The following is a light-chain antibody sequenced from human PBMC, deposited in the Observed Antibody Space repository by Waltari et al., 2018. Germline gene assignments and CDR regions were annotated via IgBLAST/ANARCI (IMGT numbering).Light chain of an antibody. J-gene: IGKJ4*01. V-gene: IGKV3-20*01. CDR2: GAS. CDR1: QSVSSSY. CDR3: QQYGSSPPLT. Sequence: GERATLSCRASQSVSSSYLAWYQQKPGQAPRLLIYGASSRATGIPDRFSGSGSGTDFTLTISRLEPEDFAVYYCQQYGSSPPLTFGGGTKVEIK.